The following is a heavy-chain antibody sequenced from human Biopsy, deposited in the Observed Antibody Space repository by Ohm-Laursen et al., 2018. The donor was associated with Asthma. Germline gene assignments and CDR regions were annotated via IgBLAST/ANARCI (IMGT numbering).Heavy chain of an antibody. CDR1: GGSIRSHD. Sequence: SQTLSLTCIVSGGSIRSHDWTWIRLPPGKGLEYIGDVSHTGSTNYNPSLKSRVTMSLDTSKSQFSLRLTSVTPADTAVYYCARLADCSGGACYSYGWFDPWGQGTRVTVSS. V-gene: IGHV4-59*11. J-gene: IGHJ5*02. D-gene: IGHD2-15*01. CDR3: ARLADCSGGACYSYGWFDP. CDR2: VSHTGST.